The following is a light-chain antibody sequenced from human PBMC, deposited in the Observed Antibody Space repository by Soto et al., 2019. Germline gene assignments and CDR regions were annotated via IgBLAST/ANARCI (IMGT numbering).Light chain of an antibody. J-gene: IGKJ3*01. V-gene: IGKV3-20*01. CDR1: QSVSSSY. CDR3: QQYRSSPPEFT. CDR2: GAS. Sequence: EIVLTQSPGTLSLSPGERATLSCRASQSVSSSYLAWYQQRPGQAPRLLIFGASYRATGIPDRFSGSGSGTDFTLTISRLEPEDFAVYYCQQYRSSPPEFTFGPGTNLDSK.